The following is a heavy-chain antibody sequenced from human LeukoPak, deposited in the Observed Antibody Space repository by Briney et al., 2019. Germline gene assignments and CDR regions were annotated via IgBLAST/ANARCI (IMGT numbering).Heavy chain of an antibody. CDR3: AYREMAKDY. D-gene: IGHD5-24*01. Sequence: GSLRLSCAAFGFTFSSYSMNWVRQAPGKGLEWVSSISSSSSYIYYADSVKGRFTISRDNAKNSLYLQMNSLRAEDTAVYYCAYREMAKDYWGQGTLVTVSS. CDR2: ISSSSSYI. V-gene: IGHV3-21*01. CDR1: GFTFSSYS. J-gene: IGHJ4*02.